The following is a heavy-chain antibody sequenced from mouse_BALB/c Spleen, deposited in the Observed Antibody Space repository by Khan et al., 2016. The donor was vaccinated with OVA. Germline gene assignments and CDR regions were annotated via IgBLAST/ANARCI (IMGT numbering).Heavy chain of an antibody. CDR3: AMGRTY. Sequence: EVQLVESGPGLVKPSQSLSLTCTVTGYSITSDYAWNWIRPFPGNKLEWMGYISYSGRTSYNPSLKSRISVTRDTSKNQFFLQLNSVTTEDTATYYCAMGRTYWGQGTLGTVSA. CDR2: ISYSGRT. D-gene: IGHD4-1*01. CDR1: GYSITSDYA. V-gene: IGHV3-2*02. J-gene: IGHJ3*01.